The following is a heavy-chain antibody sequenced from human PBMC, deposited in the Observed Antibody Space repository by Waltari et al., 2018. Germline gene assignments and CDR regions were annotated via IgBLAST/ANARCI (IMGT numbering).Heavy chain of an antibody. V-gene: IGHV4-39*01. D-gene: IGHD4-17*01. Sequence: QLQLQESGPGLVKPSETLSLTCTVSGGSISSSRYYWGWIRQPPGKGLEWIGSIYYSGSTYYNPSLKSRVTISVDTSKNQFSLKLSSVTAADTAVYYCARSDGDQFDYWGQGTLVTVSS. CDR3: ARSDGDQFDY. J-gene: IGHJ4*02. CDR1: GGSISSSRYY. CDR2: IYYSGST.